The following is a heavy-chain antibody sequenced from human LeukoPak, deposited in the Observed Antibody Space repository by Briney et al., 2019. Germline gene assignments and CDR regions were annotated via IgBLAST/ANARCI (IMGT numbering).Heavy chain of an antibody. D-gene: IGHD6-19*01. CDR2: INSDGSST. CDR3: ARAQQWLARWYDY. Sequence: GGSLRLSCVASGFTFSSYWMHWVRQAPGKGLVWVSRINSDGSSTSYADSVKGRFTISRDNAKNTLYLQMNSLRAEDTAVYYCARAQQWLARWYDYWGQGTLVTVSS. V-gene: IGHV3-74*01. CDR1: GFTFSSYW. J-gene: IGHJ4*02.